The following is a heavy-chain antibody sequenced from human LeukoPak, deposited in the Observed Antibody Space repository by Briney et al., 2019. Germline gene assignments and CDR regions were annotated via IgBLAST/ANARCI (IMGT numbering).Heavy chain of an antibody. Sequence: SETLSLTCAVYGGSFSGYYWGWIRQPPGKGLEWIGEINHSGSTNYNPSLKSRVTISVDTSKNQFSLTLSSVTAADTAVYYCARFSTLYYYYYGMDVWGQGTTVTVSS. CDR1: GGSFSGYY. CDR3: ARFSTLYYYYYGMDV. D-gene: IGHD2-2*01. J-gene: IGHJ6*02. CDR2: INHSGST. V-gene: IGHV4-34*01.